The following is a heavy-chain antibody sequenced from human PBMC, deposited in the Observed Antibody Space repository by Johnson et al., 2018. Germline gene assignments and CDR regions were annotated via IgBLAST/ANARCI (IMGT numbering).Heavy chain of an antibody. CDR3: ARVPVDYSNYEGIRYYYYMDV. V-gene: IGHV1-69*09. CDR1: GGSSSSST. Sequence: QVQLVQSGAEVKKPGSSVKVSCKASGGSSSSSTISWVRQAPGQGLEWMVRIIPIVGITNYAQKVQGRVMLSEDKSTRTAYMERSSLRSEDTGVDYCARVPVDYSNYEGIRYYYYMDVWGKGTTVTVSS. CDR2: IIPIVGIT. J-gene: IGHJ6*03. D-gene: IGHD4-11*01.